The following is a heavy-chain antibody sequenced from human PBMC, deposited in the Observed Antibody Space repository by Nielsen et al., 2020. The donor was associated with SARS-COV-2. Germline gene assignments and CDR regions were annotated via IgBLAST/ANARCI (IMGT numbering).Heavy chain of an antibody. CDR1: GFTFSSYG. CDR3: AKARLVVPAARRNYYYYGMDV. D-gene: IGHD2-2*01. CDR2: ISYDGSNK. Sequence: GGSLRLSCAASGFTFSSYGMHWVRQAPGKGLEWVAVISYDGSNKYYADSVKGRFTISRDNSKNTLYLQMNSLRAEDTAVYYCAKARLVVPAARRNYYYYGMDVWGQGTTVTVSS. V-gene: IGHV3-30*18. J-gene: IGHJ6*02.